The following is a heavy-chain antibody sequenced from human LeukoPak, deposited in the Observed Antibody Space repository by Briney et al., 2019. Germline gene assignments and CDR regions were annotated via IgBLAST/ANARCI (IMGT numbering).Heavy chain of an antibody. CDR1: GYTFTGYY. V-gene: IGHV1-2*02. CDR2: INPNSGGT. J-gene: IGHJ5*02. CDR3: ARDLAYCSGGSCWATNWFDP. D-gene: IGHD2-15*01. Sequence: ASVKVPCKASGYTFTGYYMHWVRQAPGQGLEWMGWINPNSGGTNYAQKFQGRVTMTRDTSISTAYMELSRLRSDDTAVYYCARDLAYCSGGSCWATNWFDPWGQGTLVTVSS.